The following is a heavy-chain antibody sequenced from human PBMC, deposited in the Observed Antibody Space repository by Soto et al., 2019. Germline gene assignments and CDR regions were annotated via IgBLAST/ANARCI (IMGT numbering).Heavy chain of an antibody. CDR3: ARLDYGDFRYYFDY. CDR2: IIPIFGTA. CDR1: GGTFGSYA. J-gene: IGHJ4*02. V-gene: IGHV1-69*01. Sequence: QRVQSGAGVKKPGSSLKVSCKPSGGTFGSYAIAGWRRAPGQGLGWMGGIIPIFGTANYAQKFQGRVTITADESTSTAYMELSSLRSEDTAVYYCARLDYGDFRYYFDYWGQGTLVTVSS. D-gene: IGHD4-17*01.